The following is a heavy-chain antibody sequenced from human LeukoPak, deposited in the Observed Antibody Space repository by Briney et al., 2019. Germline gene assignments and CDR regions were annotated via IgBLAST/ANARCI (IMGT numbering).Heavy chain of an antibody. CDR2: ISWNSGSI. V-gene: IGHV3-9*03. CDR3: AKGGHPGAGDYFDY. CDR1: GFTFDDYA. J-gene: IGHJ4*02. Sequence: HSGGSLRLSCAASGFTFDDYAMHWVRQAPGKGLEWVSGISWNSGSIGYADSVKGRFTISRDNAKNSLYLQMNSLRAEDMALYYCAKGGHPGAGDYFDYWGQGTLVTVSS. D-gene: IGHD1-14*01.